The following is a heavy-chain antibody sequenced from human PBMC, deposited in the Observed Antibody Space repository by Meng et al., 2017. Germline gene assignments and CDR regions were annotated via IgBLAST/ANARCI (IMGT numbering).Heavy chain of an antibody. CDR1: GGSFSGYY. CDR2: INHSGST. D-gene: IGHD6-6*01. CDR3: ARRGIAARPFYY. Sequence: VQLRQWGAGLLKPSETLSLTCAVYGGSFSGYYWSWIRQPPGKGLEWIGEINHSGSTNYNPSLKSRVTISVDTSKNQFSLKLSSVTAADTAVYYRARRGIAARPFYYWGQGTLVTVSS. J-gene: IGHJ4*02. V-gene: IGHV4-34*01.